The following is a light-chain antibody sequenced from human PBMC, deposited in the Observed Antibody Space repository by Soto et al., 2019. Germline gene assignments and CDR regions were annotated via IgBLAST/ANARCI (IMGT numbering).Light chain of an antibody. J-gene: IGLJ2*01. V-gene: IGLV2-8*01. CDR3: SSYAGSNPV. CDR2: EVS. Sequence: QSVLPQPPSASGSPGQSGTISCTGTSSDVGGYNYVSWYQQQPGKAPKLMIYEVSKRPSGVPDRCSGSKSGNTASLAVSWLQAEDEADYYCSSYAGSNPVFGGGTKLTVL. CDR1: SSDVGGYNY.